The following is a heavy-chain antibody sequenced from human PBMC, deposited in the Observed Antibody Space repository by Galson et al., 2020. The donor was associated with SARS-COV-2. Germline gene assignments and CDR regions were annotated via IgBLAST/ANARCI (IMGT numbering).Heavy chain of an antibody. J-gene: IGHJ6*02. V-gene: IGHV1-69*10. CDR2: IIPILGIA. D-gene: IGHD3-16*01. CDR1: GGTFSSYA. CDR3: ARDFPPGGSGPPGGMDV. Sequence: SVKVSCKASGGTFSSYAISWVRQAPGQGLEWMGGIIPILGIANYAQKFQGRVTITADKSTSTAYMELSSLRSEDTAVYYCARDFPPGGSGPPGGMDVWGQGTTVTVSS.